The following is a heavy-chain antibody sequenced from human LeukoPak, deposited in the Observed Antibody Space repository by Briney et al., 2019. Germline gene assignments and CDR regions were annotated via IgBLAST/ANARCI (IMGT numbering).Heavy chain of an antibody. CDR2: IYDRGST. CDR3: AKSNGYGLVDI. V-gene: IGHV4-59*12. CDR1: GGSISSYY. Sequence: SETLSLTCTVSGGSISSYYWSWIRQPPGKGLEWIGTIYDRGSTYYNPSLKSRVTISADTSRNQFSLKLNSVTAADTAVYYCAKSNGYGLVDIWGQGTMVTVSS. D-gene: IGHD3-10*01. J-gene: IGHJ3*02.